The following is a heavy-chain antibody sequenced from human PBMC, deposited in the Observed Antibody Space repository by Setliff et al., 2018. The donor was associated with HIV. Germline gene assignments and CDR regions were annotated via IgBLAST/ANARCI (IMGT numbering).Heavy chain of an antibody. CDR2: ISVGTGDS. J-gene: IGHJ4*02. CDR1: GYTFSHYD. D-gene: IGHD1-1*01. Sequence: ASVKVSCKASGYTFSHYDIHWVRQAPGQTLEWVGRISVGTGDSKHSQNSQGRVSITRDTSANTAYMELTGLRSEDTAVYYCASPMFYYGTVVWGQGTLVTVSS. CDR3: ASPMFYYGTVV. V-gene: IGHV1-3*01.